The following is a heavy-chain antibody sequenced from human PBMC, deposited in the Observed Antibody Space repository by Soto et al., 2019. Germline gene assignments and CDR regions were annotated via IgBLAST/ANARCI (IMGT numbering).Heavy chain of an antibody. V-gene: IGHV3-64*01. J-gene: IGHJ3*02. Sequence: GGSLRLSCAASGFTFSSYAMHWVRQAPGKGLEYVSGISSIGGSTDYANSVKGRFTISRDNSKNTLYLQMGSLRAEDMAVYYCARAFGYAFDIWGQGTMVTVSS. CDR2: ISSIGGST. CDR3: ARAFGYAFDI. CDR1: GFTFSSYA. D-gene: IGHD3-10*01.